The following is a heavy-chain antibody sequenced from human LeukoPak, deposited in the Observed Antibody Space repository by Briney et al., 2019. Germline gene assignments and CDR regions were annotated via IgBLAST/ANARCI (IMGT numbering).Heavy chain of an antibody. CDR3: ARVKGSGYRNSIDY. CDR2: INWNGGST. D-gene: IGHD3-3*01. J-gene: IGHJ4*02. CDR1: GFTFDDYA. V-gene: IGHV3-20*04. Sequence: PGGSLRLSCAASGFTFDDYAMNWVRQAPGKELEWVSGINWNGGSTYYRDSVKGRFTISRDNAKNSLYLQMNSLRAEDTALYYCARVKGSGYRNSIDYWGQGTLVTVSS.